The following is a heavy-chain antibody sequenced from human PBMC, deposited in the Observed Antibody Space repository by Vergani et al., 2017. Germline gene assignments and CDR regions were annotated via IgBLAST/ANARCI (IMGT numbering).Heavy chain of an antibody. D-gene: IGHD2-2*02. CDR2: IIPIFGTA. Sequence: QVQLVQSGAEVKKPGSSVKVSCKASGGTFSSSAISWVRQAPGQGLEWMGGIIPIFGTANYVQKFQGRVTITEDESTSTAYMELSSLRSEDTAVYYCARGYCSSTSCYNSFDYGGQGTRVTGSS. J-gene: IGHJ4*02. V-gene: IGHV1-69*01. CDR3: ARGYCSSTSCYNSFDY. CDR1: GGTFSSSA.